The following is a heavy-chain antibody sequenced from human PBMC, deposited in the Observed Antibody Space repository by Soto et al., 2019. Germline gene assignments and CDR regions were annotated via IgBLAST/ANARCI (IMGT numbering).Heavy chain of an antibody. J-gene: IGHJ4*02. CDR2: ISESGDST. CDR1: GFTFSSYA. Sequence: EVQLLDSGGRLVQPGGSLRLSCAASGFTFSSYAMSWVRQAPGKGLEWVSCISESGDSTSYAESVRGRFTISRDDSKNTLYLQMNSLRAEDTAVYSCAKSRIQGWTKGLYDHWGQGTLVTVSS. D-gene: IGHD5-18*01. V-gene: IGHV3-23*01. CDR3: AKSRIQGWTKGLYDH.